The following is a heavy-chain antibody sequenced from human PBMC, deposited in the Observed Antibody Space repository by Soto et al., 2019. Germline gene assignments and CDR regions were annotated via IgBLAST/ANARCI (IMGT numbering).Heavy chain of an antibody. J-gene: IGHJ4*02. CDR3: PTGGTRDVYNRDY. CDR1: GGSFSGYY. D-gene: IGHD2-8*01. V-gene: IGHV4-34*01. CDR2: INHSGST. Sequence: SETLSLTCAVYGGSFSGYYWSWIRQPPGKGLEWIGEINHSGSTNYNPSLKSRVTISVDTSKTQFSLKLSSVTAEDTAVYYCPTGGTRDVYNRDYWGQGTLVTVSS.